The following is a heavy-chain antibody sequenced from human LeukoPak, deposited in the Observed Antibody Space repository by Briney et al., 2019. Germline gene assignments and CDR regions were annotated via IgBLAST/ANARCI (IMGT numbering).Heavy chain of an antibody. CDR2: IWYDGSNK. V-gene: IGHV3-33*06. D-gene: IGHD3-22*01. Sequence: GGSLRLSCAASGFTFSSYGMHWVRQAPGKGLEWVAVIWYDGSNKYYADSVKGRFTISRDNSKNTLYLQMNSLRAEDTAVYYCAKSGDYYDSSGLKGNAFDIWGQGTMVTASS. CDR3: AKSGDYYDSSGLKGNAFDI. J-gene: IGHJ3*02. CDR1: GFTFSSYG.